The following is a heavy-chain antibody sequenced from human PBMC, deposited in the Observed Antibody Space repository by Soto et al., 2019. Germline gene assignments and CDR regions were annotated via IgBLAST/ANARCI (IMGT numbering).Heavy chain of an antibody. Sequence: GASVKVSCKAFGYTLTGYGISWLRQAPGQGLEWMGWISPYNDDTNYAQKLQGRVTMTTDTSASTAYMELSSLRSEDTAVYYCARGLGYSGYDTNWFDPWGQGTLVTVSS. CDR2: ISPYNDDT. D-gene: IGHD5-12*01. V-gene: IGHV1-18*01. CDR1: GYTLTGYG. J-gene: IGHJ5*01. CDR3: ARGLGYSGYDTNWFDP.